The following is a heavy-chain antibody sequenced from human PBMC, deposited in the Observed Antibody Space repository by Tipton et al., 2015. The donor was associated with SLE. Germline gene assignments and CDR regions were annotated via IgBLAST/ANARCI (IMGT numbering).Heavy chain of an antibody. Sequence: SLRLSCAASGFTFSSYAMHWVRQAPGKGLEWVAVISYDGSNKYYADSVKGRFTISRDNSKNTLYLQMNSLRAEDTAVYYCARGRLWFGEAWFDYWGQGTLVTVSS. V-gene: IGHV3-30*04. D-gene: IGHD3-10*01. CDR2: ISYDGSNK. CDR3: ARGRLWFGEAWFDY. J-gene: IGHJ4*02. CDR1: GFTFSSYA.